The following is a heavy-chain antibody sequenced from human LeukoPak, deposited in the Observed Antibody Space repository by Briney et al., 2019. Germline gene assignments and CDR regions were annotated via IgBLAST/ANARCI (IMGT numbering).Heavy chain of an antibody. CDR2: ISYDGSNK. CDR3: ARAPAVATSTDY. D-gene: IGHD5-12*01. Sequence: GGSLRLSCAASGFTFSSYAMHWVRQAPGKGLEWVAVISYDGSNKYYADSVKGRFTISRDNSKNTLYLQMNSLRAEDTAVYYCARAPAVATSTDYWGQGTLVTVSS. J-gene: IGHJ4*02. V-gene: IGHV3-30-3*01. CDR1: GFTFSSYA.